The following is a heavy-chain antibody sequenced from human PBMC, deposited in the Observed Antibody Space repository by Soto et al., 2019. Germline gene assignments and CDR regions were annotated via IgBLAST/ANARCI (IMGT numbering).Heavy chain of an antibody. D-gene: IGHD4-17*01. J-gene: IGHJ4*02. CDR2: IYDSGTT. CDR3: ARRNYGEEGYFFDF. CDR1: GGSITGYY. Sequence: QVQLRESGPGLVRPSETLSLTCTVSGGSITGYYWSWIRQSPGKGLEWIGYIYDSGTTTYNAALKSRGTISADTSKNQFSLNLRSVTAADTAVYYCARRNYGEEGYFFDFWGQGLLVTVSS. V-gene: IGHV4-59*08.